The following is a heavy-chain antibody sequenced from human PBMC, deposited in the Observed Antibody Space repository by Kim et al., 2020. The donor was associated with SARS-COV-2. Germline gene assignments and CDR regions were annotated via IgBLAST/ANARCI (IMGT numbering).Heavy chain of an antibody. CDR3: AKESGSGSYYAWTYYYYGRDV. CDR2: ISYDGSNK. CDR1: GFTFSSYG. V-gene: IGHV3-30*18. J-gene: IGHJ6*02. Sequence: GGSLRLSCAASGFTFSSYGMHWVRQAPGKGLEWVAVISYDGSNKYYADSVKGRFTISRDNSKNTLYLQMNSLRAEDTAVYYCAKESGSGSYYAWTYYYYGRDVWGHGTTVTVSS. D-gene: IGHD3-10*01.